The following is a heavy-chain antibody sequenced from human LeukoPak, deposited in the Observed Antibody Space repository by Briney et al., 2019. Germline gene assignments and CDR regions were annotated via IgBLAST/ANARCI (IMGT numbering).Heavy chain of an antibody. V-gene: IGHV3-74*01. CDR1: GFNFSNFW. CDR3: ANFGAVEEAFDI. CDR2: INSDGSRI. D-gene: IGHD3-3*01. Sequence: PGGSLTLSCAASGFNFSNFWMHWVRQAPGKGLFWVSRINSDGSRISYAESVKGRFTISRDNAKKTVYLQMNSLKVEDTAVYYCANFGAVEEAFDIWGQGTLVTVSS. J-gene: IGHJ3*02.